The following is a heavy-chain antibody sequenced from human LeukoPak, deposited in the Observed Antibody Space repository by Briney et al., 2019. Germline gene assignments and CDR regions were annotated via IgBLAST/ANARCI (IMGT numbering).Heavy chain of an antibody. CDR2: INHGGST. J-gene: IGHJ5*02. Sequence: PSETLSLTCAIYGGSFSGYQWSWVRQPPGKGLEWIGEINHGGSTNYSPSLKSRLTISEDTSKNQFSLKLSSVTASDTAIYYCARGGRGLSPARRLKPGDWFDPWGQGTLVTVSS. D-gene: IGHD4-17*01. V-gene: IGHV4-34*01. CDR1: GGSFSGYQ. CDR3: ARGGRGLSPARRLKPGDWFDP.